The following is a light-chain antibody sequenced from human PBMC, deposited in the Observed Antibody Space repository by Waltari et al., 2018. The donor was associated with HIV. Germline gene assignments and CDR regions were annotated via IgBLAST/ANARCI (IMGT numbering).Light chain of an antibody. CDR3: QQYDVWPLT. CDR2: GAS. V-gene: IGKV3-15*01. J-gene: IGKJ4*01. CDR1: QSVILN. Sequence: DIVLPHSPATLSVSPGVRATLSGRARQSVILNLAWYQQRPGQPPKLLVYGASTRTSGTSTRFSASGSGTEFTLTITSIRPEDFATYFCQQYDVWPLTFGGGT.